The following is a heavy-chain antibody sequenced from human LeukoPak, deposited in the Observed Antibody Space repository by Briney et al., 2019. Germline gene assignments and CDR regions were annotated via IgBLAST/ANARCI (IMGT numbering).Heavy chain of an antibody. CDR1: GYTFTSYG. D-gene: IGHD2-2*01. CDR2: ISAYNGNT. Sequence: ASVKVSCKASGYTFTSYGISWVRQAPGQGLEWMGWISAYNGNTNYAQKLQGRVTMTTDTSTSTAYMELRSLRSDDTAVYYCATAGVVVPAARNNWFDPWGQGTLLTVSS. J-gene: IGHJ5*02. V-gene: IGHV1-18*01. CDR3: ATAGVVVPAARNNWFDP.